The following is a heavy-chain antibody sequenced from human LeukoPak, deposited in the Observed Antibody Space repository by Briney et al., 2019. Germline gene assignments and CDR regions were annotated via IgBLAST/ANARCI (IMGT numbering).Heavy chain of an antibody. J-gene: IGHJ4*02. D-gene: IGHD3-22*01. CDR3: ARDTYDSSGYYYQDY. V-gene: IGHV3-21*01. CDR1: GFSFSVYS. CDR2: ISSSSGSI. Sequence: GGSLRLSCAASGFSFSVYSMNWVRPAPGKGLEWVSSISSSSGSIYYADSVKGRFTISRDNAKNSLYLQMNSLRAEDTAVYYCARDTYDSSGYYYQDYWGQGTLVTVSS.